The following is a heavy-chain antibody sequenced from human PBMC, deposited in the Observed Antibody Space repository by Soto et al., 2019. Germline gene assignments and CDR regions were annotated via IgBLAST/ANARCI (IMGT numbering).Heavy chain of an antibody. D-gene: IGHD6-13*01. CDR3: ARGSIAAAGYYYYYGMDV. Sequence: PSETLSLTCAVYGGSFCRYYWSWIRQPPGKGLEWIGEINHSGSTNYNPSLKSRVTISVDTSKNQFSLKLSSVTAADTAVYYCARGSIAAAGYYYYYGMDVWGQGTTVTVSS. V-gene: IGHV4-34*01. CDR1: GGSFCRYY. CDR2: INHSGST. J-gene: IGHJ6*02.